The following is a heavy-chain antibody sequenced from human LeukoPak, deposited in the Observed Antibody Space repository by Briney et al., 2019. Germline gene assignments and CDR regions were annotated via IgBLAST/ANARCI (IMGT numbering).Heavy chain of an antibody. CDR2: IIPIFDTA. D-gene: IGHD2-2*01. Sequence: ASVKVSCKASGGTFSSYGFNWVRQAPGQGLEWMGGIIPIFDTANYAQKFKGRVTITADKSTSTVYMELSSLRSEDTAVYYCARQRRLGYCSSTSCYGSFDYWGQGTLVTVSS. CDR1: GGTFSSYG. V-gene: IGHV1-69*06. CDR3: ARQRRLGYCSSTSCYGSFDY. J-gene: IGHJ4*02.